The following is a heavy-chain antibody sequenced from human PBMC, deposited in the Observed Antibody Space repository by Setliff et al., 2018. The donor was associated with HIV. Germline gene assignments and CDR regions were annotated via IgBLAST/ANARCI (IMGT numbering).Heavy chain of an antibody. D-gene: IGHD3-22*01. J-gene: IGHJ4*02. CDR1: GGSISSGSFY. V-gene: IGHV4-61*02. Sequence: PSETLSLTCTVSGGSISSGSFYWNWMRQPAGKRLEWIWRVYTSGSTNYNPSLKSRVTISVDTSKNQFSLKLSSVTAADTAVYYCATFDYYDSSGFYYGGGHWGQGTLVTVSS. CDR3: ATFDYYDSSGFYYGGGH. CDR2: VYTSGST.